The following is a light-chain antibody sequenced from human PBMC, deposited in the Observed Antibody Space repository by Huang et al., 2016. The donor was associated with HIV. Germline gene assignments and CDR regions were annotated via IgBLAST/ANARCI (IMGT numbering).Light chain of an antibody. CDR1: QGVSSN. V-gene: IGKV3-15*01. CDR3: QQYHKWPPLT. J-gene: IGKJ4*01. CDR2: GAS. Sequence: EILMTQSPATLSVSPGESATLSCRASQGVSSNLAWYQQKPGQAPRLLIYGASTRATGSPARCSGSGSGTEFTLTISSLQSEDFAVYYCQQYHKWPPLTFGGGTKVEIK.